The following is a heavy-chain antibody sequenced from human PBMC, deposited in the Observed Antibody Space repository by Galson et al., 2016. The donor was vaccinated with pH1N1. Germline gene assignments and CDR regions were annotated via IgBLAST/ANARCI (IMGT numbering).Heavy chain of an antibody. CDR1: GYTLTGYY. CDR3: VGTFYVERGCYDPSYFQH. J-gene: IGHJ1*01. CDR2: INPKSGGT. D-gene: IGHD3-10*02. Sequence: SVKVSCKASGYTLTGYYLHWVRQAPGQGLEWMGWINPKSGGTNYAQSFQGRVTITRDKSMSTAQMELNRLIVDDAAVYYYVGTFYVERGCYDPSYFQHWGQGTLVTVSS. V-gene: IGHV1-2*02.